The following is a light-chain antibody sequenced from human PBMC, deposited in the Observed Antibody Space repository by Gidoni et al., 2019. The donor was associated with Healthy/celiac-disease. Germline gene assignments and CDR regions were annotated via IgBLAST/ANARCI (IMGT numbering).Light chain of an antibody. V-gene: IGKV3-20*01. CDR3: QQYGSSPRYT. J-gene: IGKJ2*01. CDR2: GAS. Sequence: VLTQSQGTMSLSPGERATLSCRASQSVSSSYLAWYQQKPGQAPRPLIYGASSRATGIPDRFSGSGSGTDFTLTISRLEPEDFAVYYCQQYGSSPRYTFGQGTKLEIK. CDR1: QSVSSSY.